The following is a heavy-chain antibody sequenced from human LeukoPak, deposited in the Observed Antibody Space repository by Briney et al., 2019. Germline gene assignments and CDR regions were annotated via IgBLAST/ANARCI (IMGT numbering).Heavy chain of an antibody. J-gene: IGHJ4*02. Sequence: SETLSLTCTVSGGSISSGSYYWSWIRQPAGKGLEWIGRIYTSGSTNYNPSLKSRVTISVDTSKNQFSLKLSSVTAADTAVYYCATYSGSYDAFDYWGQGTLVTVSS. CDR3: ATYSGSYDAFDY. CDR1: GGSISSGSYY. CDR2: IYTSGST. V-gene: IGHV4-61*02. D-gene: IGHD1-26*01.